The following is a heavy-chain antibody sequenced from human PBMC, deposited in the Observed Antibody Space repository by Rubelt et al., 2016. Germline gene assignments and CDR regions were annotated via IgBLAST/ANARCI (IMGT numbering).Heavy chain of an antibody. J-gene: IGHJ3*02. CDR3: ARAGVTTADAFDI. V-gene: IGHV3-7*02. Sequence: EVQLVESGGGLVQPGGSLRLSCAASGFTFSSYWMSWVRQAPGKGLEWVANLKQDGSEKSYVDSVKGRFTTSRDNSKNTLYLQMNSLRAEDTAVYYCARAGVTTADAFDIWGQGTMVTVSS. CDR1: GFTFSSYW. CDR2: LKQDGSEK. D-gene: IGHD4-11*01.